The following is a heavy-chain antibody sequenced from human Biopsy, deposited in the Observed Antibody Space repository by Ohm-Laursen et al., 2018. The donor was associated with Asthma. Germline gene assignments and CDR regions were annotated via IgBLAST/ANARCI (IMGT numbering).Heavy chain of an antibody. V-gene: IGHV1-24*01. CDR3: ASDFPKDYVKYNFQF. CDR2: HDHEEGGT. D-gene: IGHD4-17*01. CDR1: GYSLTDLS. J-gene: IGHJ4*02. Sequence: SVKVSCKLSGYSLTDLSMHWVRQAPGQGLEWMGGHDHEEGGTVNARRFQGRVTMTEDTSTDTAYMELSSLSSDDTAVYYCASDFPKDYVKYNFQFWGQGTLVTVSS.